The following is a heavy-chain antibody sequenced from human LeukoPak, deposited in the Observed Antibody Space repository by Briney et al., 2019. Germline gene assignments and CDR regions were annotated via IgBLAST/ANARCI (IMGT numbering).Heavy chain of an antibody. CDR3: ERRVAVARRDAFDI. CDR1: GYTFTSYG. D-gene: IGHD6-19*01. V-gene: IGHV1-18*01. CDR2: ISSYNGNT. J-gene: IGHJ3*02. Sequence: ASVKVSCKASGYTFTSYGISCVRQAPGQGLEWMGWISSYNGNTNYAQKLQGKVTMSTDTSTGIASMELRSMRSDDTDVYYCERRVAVARRDAFDIWGQGTMVTVSS.